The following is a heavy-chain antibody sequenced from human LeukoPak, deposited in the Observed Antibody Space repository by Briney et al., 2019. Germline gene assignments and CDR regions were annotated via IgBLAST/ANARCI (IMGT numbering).Heavy chain of an antibody. CDR3: ARVRTGTTFGGDYYYYYMDV. V-gene: IGHV1-18*01. D-gene: IGHD1-1*01. J-gene: IGHJ6*03. CDR2: ISAYNGNT. CDR1: GYTFTSYG. Sequence: ASVKVSCAASGYTFTSYGISWVRQAPGQGLEWMGWISAYNGNTNYAQKLQGRVTMTTDTSTSTAYMELRSLRSDDTAVYDGARVRTGTTFGGDYYYYYMDVWGKGTTVTISS.